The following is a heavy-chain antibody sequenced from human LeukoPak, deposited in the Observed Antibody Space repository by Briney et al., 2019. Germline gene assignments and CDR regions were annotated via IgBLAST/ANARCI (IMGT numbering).Heavy chain of an antibody. CDR2: IYWDDDK. CDR3: AHSNGVVTPGGGDAFDI. Sequence: SGPTLVKPTQTPTLTCTFSGFSLSTRGVGVGWIRQPPGKALEWLALIYWDDDKRYSPSLKSRLTITKDTSKNQVVLTMTNMDPVDTATYYCAHSNGVVTPGGGDAFDIWGQGTMVTVSS. V-gene: IGHV2-5*02. CDR1: GFSLSTRGVG. D-gene: IGHD4-23*01. J-gene: IGHJ3*02.